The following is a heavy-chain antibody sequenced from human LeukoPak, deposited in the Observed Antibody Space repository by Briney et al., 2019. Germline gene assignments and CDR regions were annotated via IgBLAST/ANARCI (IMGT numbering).Heavy chain of an antibody. J-gene: IGHJ4*02. CDR2: ISDSGGSA. CDR3: AKPMIVVVPYYFDY. V-gene: IGHV3-23*01. D-gene: IGHD3-22*01. Sequence: GGSLRLSCAASGFTFTSYAMSWVRQAPGKGLEWVSAISDSGGSAYYADSVKGRFTISRDNSKNTLYLQMNSLRAEDTAVYYCAKPMIVVVPYYFDYWGQGTLVTVSS. CDR1: GFTFTSYA.